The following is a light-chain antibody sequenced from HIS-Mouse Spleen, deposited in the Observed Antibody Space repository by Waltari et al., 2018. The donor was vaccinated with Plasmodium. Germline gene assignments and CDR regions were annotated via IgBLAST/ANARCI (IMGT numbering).Light chain of an antibody. Sequence: EIVLPHSPAPLSLSPVQRATPSCRASQSVSSYLAWYQQKPGQAPRLFIYDASNRATGIPARFSGSGSGTDFTLTISSLEPEDFAVYYCQQRSNWLTFGGGTKVEIK. CDR2: DAS. J-gene: IGKJ4*01. CDR1: QSVSSY. V-gene: IGKV3-11*01. CDR3: QQRSNWLT.